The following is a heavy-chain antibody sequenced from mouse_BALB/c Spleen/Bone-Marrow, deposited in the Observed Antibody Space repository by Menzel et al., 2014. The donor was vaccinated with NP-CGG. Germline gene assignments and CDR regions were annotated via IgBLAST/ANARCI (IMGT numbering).Heavy chain of an antibody. V-gene: IGHV1S56*01. D-gene: IGHD1-2*01. Sequence: VQLQQSGVELVKPGASVTLSCKASGNTFTSYDINWVRQRPEQGLVWIGWIFPGDSTTKYNEKFKGKATLSTDKSSSTVHMQLSRLTSEDSAVYFCVRSRLRDWYFDVWGAGTTVTISS. CDR2: IFPGDSTT. CDR1: GNTFTSYD. CDR3: VRSRLRDWYFDV. J-gene: IGHJ1*01.